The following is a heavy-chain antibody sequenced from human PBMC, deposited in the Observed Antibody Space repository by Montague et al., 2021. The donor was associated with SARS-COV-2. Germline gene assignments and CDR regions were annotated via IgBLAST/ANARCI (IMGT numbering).Heavy chain of an antibody. D-gene: IGHD1-26*01. V-gene: IGHV2-70*12. J-gene: IGHJ5*02. CDR2: IDWDADN. CDR3: VHRPGGFDQPWFDP. CDR1: GFSLSTSGMC. Sequence: PALVKPTQTLTLTCTFSGFSLSTSGMCVSWIRRPPGKALEWLAGIDWDADNYYSTSLKTRLTITKDTSNNQEVLTMTNMDPVDTATYYCVHRPGGFDQPWFDPWGQGTLVTVSS.